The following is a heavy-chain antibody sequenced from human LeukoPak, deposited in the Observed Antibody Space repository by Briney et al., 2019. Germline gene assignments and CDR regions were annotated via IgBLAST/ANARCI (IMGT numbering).Heavy chain of an antibody. V-gene: IGHV4-34*01. J-gene: IGHJ4*02. CDR2: INHSGST. Sequence: PGGSLRLSCAASGFTFSSYAMHWVRQAPGKGLEWIGEINHSGSTNYNPSLKSRVTISVDTSKNQFSLKLSSVTAADTAVYYCASLYSSSLGYWGQGTLVTVSS. CDR3: ASLYSSSLGY. CDR1: GFTFSSYA. D-gene: IGHD6-6*01.